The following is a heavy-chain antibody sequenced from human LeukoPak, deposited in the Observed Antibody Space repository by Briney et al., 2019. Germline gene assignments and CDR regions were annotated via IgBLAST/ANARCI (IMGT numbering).Heavy chain of an antibody. CDR1: GFTFSSYW. J-gene: IGHJ3*02. V-gene: IGHV3-7*03. CDR2: IKQDGSEK. CDR3: ATKEVQPVVVAATPHDAFDI. Sequence: GGSLRLSCAASGFTFSSYWMSWVRQAPGKGLEWVANIKQDGSEKYYVDSVKGRCTISRDNAKNSLYLQMNSLRAEDTAVYYCATKEVQPVVVAATPHDAFDIGGQGTMVTVSS. D-gene: IGHD2-15*01.